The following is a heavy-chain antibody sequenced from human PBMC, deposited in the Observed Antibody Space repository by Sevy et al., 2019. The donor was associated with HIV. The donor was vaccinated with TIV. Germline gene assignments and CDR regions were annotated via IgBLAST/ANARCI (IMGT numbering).Heavy chain of an antibody. V-gene: IGHV3-48*02. D-gene: IGHD1-7*01. CDR2: LSSSTSTI. J-gene: IGHJ6*02. Sequence: GGSLRLSCAASGFSFSGYNMNWVRQAPGKGLEWVSYLSSSTSTIHYADSVKGLFTRSRDNAKNSLFLQMNSLRDEDTAVYYCARDSSWNYDSYFYGMDVWGQGTTVTVSS. CDR3: ARDSSWNYDSYFYGMDV. CDR1: GFSFSGYN.